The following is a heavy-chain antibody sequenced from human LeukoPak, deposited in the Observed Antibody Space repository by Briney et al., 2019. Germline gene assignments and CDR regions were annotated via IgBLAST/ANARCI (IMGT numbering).Heavy chain of an antibody. CDR1: GFTFSSYG. Sequence: GGSLRLSCAASGFTFSSYGMHWVRQAPGKGLEWVAVISYDGSNKYYADSVKGRFTISRDNSKNTLYLQMNSLRAEDTVVYYCAKGGYYYDSSGYPLDYWGQGTLVTVSS. D-gene: IGHD3-22*01. CDR2: ISYDGSNK. V-gene: IGHV3-30*18. CDR3: AKGGYYYDSSGYPLDY. J-gene: IGHJ4*02.